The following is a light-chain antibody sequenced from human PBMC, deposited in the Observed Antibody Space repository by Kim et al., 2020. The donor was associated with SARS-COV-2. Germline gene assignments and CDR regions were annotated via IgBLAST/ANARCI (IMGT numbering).Light chain of an antibody. CDR1: QAVSDF. CDR3: LLRFDWPPVCT. J-gene: IGKJ1*01. CDR2: DAS. Sequence: PGERAPLSCRASQAVSDFLAWYQHKPGQAPRLLSYDASRRATGIPARFSGSGSGTYFTLSISSLEPDEFAVYYCLLRFDWPPVCTFGQGTKVDIK. V-gene: IGKV3-11*01.